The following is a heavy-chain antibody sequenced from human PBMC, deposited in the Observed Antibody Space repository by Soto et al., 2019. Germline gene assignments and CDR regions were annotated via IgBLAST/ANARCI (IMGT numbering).Heavy chain of an antibody. V-gene: IGHV1-8*01. CDR1: GYTFTSYD. CDR2: MNPNSGNT. J-gene: IGHJ6*02. Sequence: GASVKVSCKAPGYTFTSYDINWVRQATGQGLEWMGWMNPNSGNTGYAQKFQGRVTMTRNTSISTAYMELSSLRSEDTAVYYCARGHRPRYYDFWSGYYGPFVGDYGMDVWGQGTTVTVSS. D-gene: IGHD3-3*01. CDR3: ARGHRPRYYDFWSGYYGPFVGDYGMDV.